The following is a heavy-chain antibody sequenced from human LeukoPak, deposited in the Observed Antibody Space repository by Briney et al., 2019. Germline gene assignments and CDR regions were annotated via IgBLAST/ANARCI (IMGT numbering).Heavy chain of an antibody. V-gene: IGHV4-30-2*01. CDR3: ARDYRNWFDP. J-gene: IGHJ5*02. CDR1: GGSISSGGYS. Sequence: SETLSLTCAVSGGSISSGGYSWSWIRQPPGKGLEWIGYIYHSGSTYYNPSLKSRVTISVDRSKNQFSLKLSSVTAADTAVYYCARDYRNWFDPWGQGTLVTVSS. CDR2: IYHSGST.